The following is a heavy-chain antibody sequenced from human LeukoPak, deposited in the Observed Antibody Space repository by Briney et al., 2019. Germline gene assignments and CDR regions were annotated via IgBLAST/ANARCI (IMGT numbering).Heavy chain of an antibody. CDR1: GYTFTGYH. J-gene: IGHJ4*02. Sequence: GAPVKVSCKASGYTFTGYHMHWVRQAPGQGLEWMGRINPNSGDTSYAQKFQGRVTMTRDTSISTAYVELSRLRSDDTAVYYCARDYCSSTSCLFDYWGQGTLVTVSS. CDR2: INPNSGDT. V-gene: IGHV1-2*06. CDR3: ARDYCSSTSCLFDY. D-gene: IGHD2-2*01.